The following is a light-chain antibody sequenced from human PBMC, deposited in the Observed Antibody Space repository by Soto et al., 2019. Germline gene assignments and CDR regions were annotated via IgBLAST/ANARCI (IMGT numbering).Light chain of an antibody. J-gene: IGKJ1*01. CDR3: QEYNTFWT. V-gene: IGKV1-5*01. CDR1: QTVSSW. CDR2: DVS. Sequence: DIQITQSPSTPSASVGDRVTITCRASQTVSSWLAWYQQKPGKAPKLLIYDVSSLESGVPSRFSGSGSGTEFTLTISSLQPDDSATYYCQEYNTFWTFGQGTKVDIK.